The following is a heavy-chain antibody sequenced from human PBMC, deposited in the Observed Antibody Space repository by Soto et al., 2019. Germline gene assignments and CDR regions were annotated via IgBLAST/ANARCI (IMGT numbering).Heavy chain of an antibody. CDR1: GYTFTSYE. D-gene: IGHD5-12*01. V-gene: IGHV1-46*01. J-gene: IGHJ4*02. Sequence: ASVKVSCKASGYTFTSYEMYWVRQAPGQGLEWMGIISPSDGSTTYAQNFQGRVTMTRDTSTSTVYMELSSLRFEDTAVYYCARDRRDGYNTFDYWGQGTLVTVSS. CDR2: ISPSDGST. CDR3: ARDRRDGYNTFDY.